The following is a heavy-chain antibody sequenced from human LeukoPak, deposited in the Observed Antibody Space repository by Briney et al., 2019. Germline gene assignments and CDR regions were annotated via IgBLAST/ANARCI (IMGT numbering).Heavy chain of an antibody. CDR2: IIPIFGTA. V-gene: IGHV1-69*05. CDR1: GGTFSSYA. J-gene: IGHJ4*02. CDR3: ARDGGSSTIFGVVIPYFDY. Sequence: SVKVSCKASGGTFSSYAISWVRQAPGQGLEWMGGIIPIFGTANYARKFQGRVTITTDESTSTAYMELSSLRSEDTAVYYCARDGGSSTIFGVVIPYFDYWGQGTLVTVSS. D-gene: IGHD3-3*01.